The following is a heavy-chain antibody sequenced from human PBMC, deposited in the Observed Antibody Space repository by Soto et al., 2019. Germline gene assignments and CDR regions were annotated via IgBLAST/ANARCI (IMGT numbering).Heavy chain of an antibody. CDR2: IKSKTDGGTT. D-gene: IGHD6-13*01. J-gene: IGHJ4*02. Sequence: EVQLVESGGGLVKPGGSLRLSCAASGFTFSNAWMNWVRQAPGKGLEWVGRIKSKTDGGTTDYAAPVKGRFTISRDDSKNTLYLQMNSLKTEYTAVYYCTTAVVAAASDFHYWGQGTLVNVSS. CDR3: TTAVVAAASDFHY. CDR1: GFTFSNAW. V-gene: IGHV3-15*07.